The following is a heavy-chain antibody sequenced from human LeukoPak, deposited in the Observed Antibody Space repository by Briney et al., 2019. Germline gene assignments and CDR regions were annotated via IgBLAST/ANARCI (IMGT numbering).Heavy chain of an antibody. Sequence: GGSLRLSCAASGFTLSNHWMTWVRQVPGRGPEWVANVNRDGSETYYLDSVKGRFTISKDNAKNSLYLQMNSLRAEDTALYHCARNNGMDVWGQGTTVIVPS. CDR3: ARNNGMDV. CDR1: GFTLSNHW. V-gene: IGHV3-7*03. J-gene: IGHJ6*02. CDR2: VNRDGSET.